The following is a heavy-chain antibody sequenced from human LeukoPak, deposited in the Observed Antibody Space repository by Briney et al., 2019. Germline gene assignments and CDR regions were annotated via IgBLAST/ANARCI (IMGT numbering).Heavy chain of an antibody. Sequence: PGGSLRLSCAASGFTFSSYAMSWVRQAPGKGLEWVSAISGSGGSTYYADSVKGRFTISRDNSKNTLYLQMNSLRAEDTAVYYCAKDWGPRIRAVAGYYYGMDVWGQGTTVTVSS. CDR2: ISGSGGST. CDR1: GFTFSSYA. D-gene: IGHD6-19*01. V-gene: IGHV3-23*01. CDR3: AKDWGPRIRAVAGYYYGMDV. J-gene: IGHJ6*02.